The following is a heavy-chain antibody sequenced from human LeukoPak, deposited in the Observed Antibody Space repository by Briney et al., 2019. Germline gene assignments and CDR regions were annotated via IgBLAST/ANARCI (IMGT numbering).Heavy chain of an antibody. CDR1: GGSISSSTYH. J-gene: IGHJ5*02. D-gene: IGHD6-13*01. Sequence: SETLSLTCTVSGGSISSSTYHWGWIRQPPGKGLEWIGSIYYSGSTYNNASLQSRVTISQDTSKNQFSLKLSSVTAADTAVYYCARWYSNKGWFDPWGQGTLGTVSS. V-gene: IGHV4-39*07. CDR2: IYYSGST. CDR3: ARWYSNKGWFDP.